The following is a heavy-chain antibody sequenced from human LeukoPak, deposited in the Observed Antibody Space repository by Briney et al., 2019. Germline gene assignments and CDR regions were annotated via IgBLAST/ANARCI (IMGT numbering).Heavy chain of an antibody. CDR2: IYYSGST. Sequence: SETLSLTCTVSGGSISSYYWSWIRQPPGKGLEWIGYIYYSGSTNYNPSLESRVTISVDTSKNQFSLKLSSVTAADTAVYYCARIAAGTPYDAFDIWGQGTMVTVSS. D-gene: IGHD6-13*01. J-gene: IGHJ3*02. V-gene: IGHV4-59*01. CDR1: GGSISSYY. CDR3: ARIAAGTPYDAFDI.